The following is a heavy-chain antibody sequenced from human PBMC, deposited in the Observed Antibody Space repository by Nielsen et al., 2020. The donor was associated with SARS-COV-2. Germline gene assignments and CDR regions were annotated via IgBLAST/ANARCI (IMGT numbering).Heavy chain of an antibody. D-gene: IGHD1-26*01. Sequence: SETLSLTCTVSGGSISSRSYYWGWIRQPPGKGLEWIGSIYYSGSTYYNPSLKSRVTISVDTSKNQFSLKLSSVTAADTAVYYCARQAAWFSGPSYYFDYWGQGTLVTVSS. CDR3: ARQAAWFSGPSYYFDY. CDR2: IYYSGST. CDR1: GGSISSRSYY. V-gene: IGHV4-39*01. J-gene: IGHJ4*02.